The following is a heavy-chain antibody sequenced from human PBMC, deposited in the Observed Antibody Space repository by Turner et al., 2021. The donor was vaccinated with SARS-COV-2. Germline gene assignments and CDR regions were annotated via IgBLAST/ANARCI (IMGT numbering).Heavy chain of an antibody. Sequence: QLQLQESGPRLVKPSETLSLPCTVSGDSIAGSAYYWGWIRQSPAKGLEWIGTVDSGGTTYYKPSLKRRITLSVDTSTNHFYLNLYSVTAADTAVYYCVRHGPTSTTKAFDPWGQGTLVAVSS. CDR2: VDSGGTT. CDR1: GDSIAGSAYY. V-gene: IGHV4-39*01. CDR3: VRHGPTSTTKAFDP. J-gene: IGHJ5*02. D-gene: IGHD4-17*01.